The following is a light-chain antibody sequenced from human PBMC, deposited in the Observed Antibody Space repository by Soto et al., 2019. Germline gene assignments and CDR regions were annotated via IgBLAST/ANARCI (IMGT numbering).Light chain of an antibody. CDR1: QSISSW. V-gene: IGKV1-5*03. CDR3: QQYSSNYRLWT. Sequence: DXQMTXXXSTLSASMGDTVTITCRASQSISSWLAWYQHKPGKAPKLLIYQASILHSGVPSRFSGSGSGTDFTLTITGLQPDDFATYYCQQYSSNYRLWTFGQGTKVEIK. CDR2: QAS. J-gene: IGKJ1*01.